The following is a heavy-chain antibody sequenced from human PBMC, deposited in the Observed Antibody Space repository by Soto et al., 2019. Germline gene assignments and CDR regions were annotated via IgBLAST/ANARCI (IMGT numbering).Heavy chain of an antibody. CDR2: ISAYNGNT. CDR1: GYTFTSNG. D-gene: IGHD2-21*02. CDR3: ARDLAYCGGDCYPIDY. V-gene: IGHV1-18*01. Sequence: QVQLVQSGAEVKKPGASVKVSCKASGYTFTSNGISWVRQAPGQGLEWMGWISAYNGNTNYARKLQGRVTMTTDTPTXXAYMELRSLRSDDTAVYYCARDLAYCGGDCYPIDYWGQGTLVTVSS. J-gene: IGHJ4*02.